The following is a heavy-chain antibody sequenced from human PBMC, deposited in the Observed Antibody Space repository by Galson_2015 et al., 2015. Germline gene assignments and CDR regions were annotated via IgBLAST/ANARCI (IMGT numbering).Heavy chain of an antibody. CDR1: GGTFSSYA. CDR3: ARDVGHGPPAIQASLDYYYYGMDV. CDR2: IIPIFGTA. V-gene: IGHV1-69*01. D-gene: IGHD2-15*01. Sequence: QSGAEVKKPGESLRISCKASGGTFSSYAISWVRQAPGQGLEWMGGIIPIFGTANYAQKFQGRVTITADESTSTAYMELSSLRSEDTAVYYCARDVGHGPPAIQASLDYYYYGMDVWGQGTTVTVSS. J-gene: IGHJ6*02.